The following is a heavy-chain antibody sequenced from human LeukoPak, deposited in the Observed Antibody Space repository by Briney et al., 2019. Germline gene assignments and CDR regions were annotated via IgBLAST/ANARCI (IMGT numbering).Heavy chain of an antibody. J-gene: IGHJ4*02. D-gene: IGHD3-22*01. CDR3: AKRGVVIRVILVGFHKEAYYFDS. CDR2: ISDSGGST. Sequence: GGSLRLSCAVSGITLSNYGMSWVRQPPGKGLEWVAGISDSGGSTNYADSVKGRFTISRDSPKNTLYLQMTSLRAEDTAVYFCAKRGVVIRVILVGFHKEAYYFDSWGQGALVTVSS. CDR1: GITLSNYG. V-gene: IGHV3-23*01.